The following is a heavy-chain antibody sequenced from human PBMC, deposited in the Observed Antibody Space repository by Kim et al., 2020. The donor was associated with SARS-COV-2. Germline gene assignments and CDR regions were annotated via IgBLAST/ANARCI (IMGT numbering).Heavy chain of an antibody. CDR3: ARGSGNFGDFDY. J-gene: IGHJ4*02. V-gene: IGHV3-74*01. Sequence: YAASVKGRFTISRDTAKNTMYLQIDSLRAEDTAVYYCARGSGNFGDFDYWGQGTLVTVSS. D-gene: IGHD3-10*01.